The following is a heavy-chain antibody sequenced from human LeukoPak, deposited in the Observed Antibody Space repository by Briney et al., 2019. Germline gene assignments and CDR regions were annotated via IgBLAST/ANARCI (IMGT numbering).Heavy chain of an antibody. J-gene: IGHJ4*02. CDR1: GGSISSYY. D-gene: IGHD3-22*01. CDR2: IYTSGST. Sequence: SETLSLTCTVSGGSISSYYWSWIRQPAGKGLEWIGRIYTSGSTNYNPSLESRVTISVDTSKNQFSLKLSSVTAADTAVYYCARDLLIGNDSSTSGGQGTLVTVSS. V-gene: IGHV4-4*07. CDR3: ARDLLIGNDSSTS.